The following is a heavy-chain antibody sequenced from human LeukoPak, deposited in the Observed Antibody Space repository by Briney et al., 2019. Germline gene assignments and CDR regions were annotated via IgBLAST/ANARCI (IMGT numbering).Heavy chain of an antibody. D-gene: IGHD5-12*01. CDR3: ARVRGYSGYDFSS. CDR1: GFNLISYG. CDR2: IWYDGTNK. J-gene: IGHJ5*02. V-gene: IGHV3-33*01. Sequence: GSSLRLSCAASGFNLISYGMHWVRQAPGKGLEWVALIWYDGTNKYYADSVKGRFTISRDNSKNTLYLQMNSLRAEDTAVYYCARVRGYSGYDFSSWGQGTLVTVSS.